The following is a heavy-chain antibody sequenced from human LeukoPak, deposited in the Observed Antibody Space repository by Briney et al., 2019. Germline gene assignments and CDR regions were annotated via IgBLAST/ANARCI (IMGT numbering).Heavy chain of an antibody. J-gene: IGHJ6*03. CDR1: GFTFDDYA. V-gene: IGHV3-9*01. CDR2: ISWNSGSI. CDR3: AKGKAPYYYYYMDV. Sequence: GGSLRLSYAASGFTFDDYAMHWVRQAPGKGLEWVSGISWNSGSIGYADSVKGRFTISRDNAKNSLYLQMNSLRAEDTALYYCAKGKAPYYYYYMDVWGKGTTVTVSS.